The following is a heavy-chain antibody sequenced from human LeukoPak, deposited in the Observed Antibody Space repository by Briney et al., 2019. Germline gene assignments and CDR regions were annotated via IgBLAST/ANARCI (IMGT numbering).Heavy chain of an antibody. D-gene: IGHD5-12*01. Sequence: SETLSLTCAIYGGSFSDYYWTWIRQPPEKGLEWIGEVNHSGNTKYNPSLKSRVTISADTSKNQFSLKVTSVTAADTAVYYCVRSGGYDYLDDYWGQGTVVTVSS. CDR2: VNHSGNT. J-gene: IGHJ4*03. CDR1: GGSFSDYY. CDR3: VRSGGYDYLDDY. V-gene: IGHV4-34*01.